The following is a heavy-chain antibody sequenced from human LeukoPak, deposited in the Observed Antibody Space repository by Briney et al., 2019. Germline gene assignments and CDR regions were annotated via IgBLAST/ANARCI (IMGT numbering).Heavy chain of an antibody. D-gene: IGHD3-16*01. Sequence: GGSLSLSCAASGFTFSSYAMPWVRQAPGKGLEWVAVISYDGSNKYYADFVKGRFTISRDNSKNTLYLQMNSLRAEDTAVYYCAREGLGGLSWGNAFDIWGQGTMVTVSS. CDR1: GFTFSSYA. CDR3: AREGLGGLSWGNAFDI. J-gene: IGHJ3*02. CDR2: ISYDGSNK. V-gene: IGHV3-30*01.